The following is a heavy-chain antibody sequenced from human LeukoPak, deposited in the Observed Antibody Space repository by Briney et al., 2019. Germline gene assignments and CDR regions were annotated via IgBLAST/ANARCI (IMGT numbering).Heavy chain of an antibody. J-gene: IGHJ4*02. Sequence: GGSLRLSCAASGFTFSDYYMSWIRQAPGKGLEWVGRIKSKTDGGTTDYAAPVKGRFTISRDDSKNTLYLQMNSLKTEDTAVYYCTTIFDYGVYDYWGQGTLVTVSS. CDR2: IKSKTDGGTT. CDR3: TTIFDYGVYDY. CDR1: GFTFSDYY. D-gene: IGHD4-17*01. V-gene: IGHV3-15*01.